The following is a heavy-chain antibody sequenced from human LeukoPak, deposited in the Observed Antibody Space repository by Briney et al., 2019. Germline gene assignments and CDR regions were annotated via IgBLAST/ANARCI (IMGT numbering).Heavy chain of an antibody. CDR3: ARDPHPQYGSLHAFYL. D-gene: IGHD4-17*01. Sequence: SETLSLTCSVSRVSISTYHRSWVRLPAAKGLEWIARIYLSGSTTYSPSLKSRVAMSLDTSTNQFSFKRTAVTAGTRARYYFARDPHPQYGSLHAFYLWGQRTMVSVS. CDR2: IYLSGST. CDR1: RVSISTYH. V-gene: IGHV4-4*07. J-gene: IGHJ3*01.